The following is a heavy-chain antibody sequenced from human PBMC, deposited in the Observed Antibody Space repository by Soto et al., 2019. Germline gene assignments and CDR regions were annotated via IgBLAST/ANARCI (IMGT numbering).Heavy chain of an antibody. D-gene: IGHD3-22*01. CDR3: AKDRDSSGYLFDY. CDR1: GFTFSSYG. J-gene: IGHJ4*02. CDR2: ISYDGSNK. V-gene: IGHV3-30*18. Sequence: GGSLRLSCAASGFTFSSYGMHWVRQAPGKGLEWVAVISYDGSNKYYADSVKGRFTISRDNSKNTLYLQMNSLRAEDTAVYYCAKDRDSSGYLFDYWGQGT.